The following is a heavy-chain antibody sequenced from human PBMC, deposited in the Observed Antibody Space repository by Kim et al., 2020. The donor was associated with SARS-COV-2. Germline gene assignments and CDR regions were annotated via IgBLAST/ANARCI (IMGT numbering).Heavy chain of an antibody. CDR1: GGSVSSGSYF. V-gene: IGHV4-61*01. CDR3: AREDSGSFDS. J-gene: IGHJ4*02. D-gene: IGHD6-19*01. Sequence: SETLSLTCTVSGGSVSSGSYFWSWIRQPPGKGLEWIGYIYYSGKPNYNPSLKSRVTISVDTSKNQFSLKLASVTAADTAVYYCAREDSGSFDSWGQGTLVTVSS. CDR2: IYYSGKP.